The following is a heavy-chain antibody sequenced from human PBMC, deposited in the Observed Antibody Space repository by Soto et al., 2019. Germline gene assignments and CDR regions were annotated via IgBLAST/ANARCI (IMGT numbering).Heavy chain of an antibody. CDR2: INPSGGST. J-gene: IGHJ5*02. Sequence: ASVKVSCKASGYTFTSYYMHWVRQAPGQGLEWMGIINPSGGSTSYAQKFQGRVTMTRDTSTSTVYMELSSLRSEDTAVYYCARQPPTDYDFWSGYYFGFDPWGQGTLVTVSS. D-gene: IGHD3-3*01. CDR3: ARQPPTDYDFWSGYYFGFDP. CDR1: GYTFTSYY. V-gene: IGHV1-46*01.